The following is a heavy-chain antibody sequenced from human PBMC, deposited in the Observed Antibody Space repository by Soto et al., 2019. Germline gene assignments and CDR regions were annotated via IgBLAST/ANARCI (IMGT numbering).Heavy chain of an antibody. J-gene: IGHJ6*02. CDR2: IYYSGST. V-gene: IGHV4-59*01. Sequence: KTSETLSLTCTVSGGSISSYYWSWIRQPPGKGLEWIGYIYYSGSTNYNPSLKSRVTISVDTSKNQFSLKLSSVTAADTAVYYCARAYYDILTDYGMDVWGQGTTVTVSS. CDR1: GGSISSYY. D-gene: IGHD3-9*01. CDR3: ARAYYDILTDYGMDV.